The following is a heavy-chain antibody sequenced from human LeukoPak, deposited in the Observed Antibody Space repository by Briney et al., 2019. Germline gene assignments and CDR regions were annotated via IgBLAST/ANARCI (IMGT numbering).Heavy chain of an antibody. J-gene: IGHJ4*02. CDR1: GFTFSDYY. CDR3: AREAGS. Sequence: PGGSLRLSCAASGFTFSDYYMSGIRQAPGKGLQWVSYISSSGITIYYADSVKGRFTISRDNAKNSLYLQMNSLRAEDTAVYYCAREAGSWGQGTLVTVSS. CDR2: ISSSGITI. D-gene: IGHD3-10*01. V-gene: IGHV3-11*01.